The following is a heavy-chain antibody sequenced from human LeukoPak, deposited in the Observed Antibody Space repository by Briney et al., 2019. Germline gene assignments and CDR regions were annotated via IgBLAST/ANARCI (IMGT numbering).Heavy chain of an antibody. J-gene: IGHJ3*02. CDR1: GYTFTSYD. D-gene: IGHD4-17*01. Sequence: GASVKVSCKASGYTFTSYDINWVRQATGQGLEWMGWMNPNSGNTGYAQKFQGRVTMTRNTSISTAYMELSSLRSEDTAVYYCARGSVGDDYGDYVIKTDAFDIWGQGTMVTVSS. CDR3: ARGSVGDDYGDYVIKTDAFDI. V-gene: IGHV1-8*01. CDR2: MNPNSGNT.